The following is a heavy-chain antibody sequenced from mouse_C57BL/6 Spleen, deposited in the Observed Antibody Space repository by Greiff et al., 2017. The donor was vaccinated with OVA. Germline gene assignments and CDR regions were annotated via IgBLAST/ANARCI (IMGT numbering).Heavy chain of an antibody. CDR3: ARMGNYDYYFDY. CDR2: IYPGSGST. V-gene: IGHV1-55*01. D-gene: IGHD2-4*01. CDR1: GYTFTSYW. Sequence: QVQLQQPGAELVKPGASVKMSCKASGYTFTSYWITWVKQRPGQGLEWIGDIYPGSGSTNYNEKFKSKATLTVDTSSSTAYMQLSSLTSEDSAVYYCARMGNYDYYFDYWGQGTTLTVSS. J-gene: IGHJ2*01.